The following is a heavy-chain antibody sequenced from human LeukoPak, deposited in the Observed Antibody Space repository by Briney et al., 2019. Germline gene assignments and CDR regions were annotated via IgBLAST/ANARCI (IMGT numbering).Heavy chain of an antibody. CDR2: IRYDGYIK. Sequence: PGGSLRLSCAASGFTFSSYGMHWVRQAPGKGLEWATFIRYDGYIKYYARSVKGRFTISRDNSKNTLYLQMNSLRAEDTAVYYCAKVSAAIQLWSDGMDVWGQGTTVTVSS. V-gene: IGHV3-30*02. CDR1: GFTFSSYG. CDR3: AKVSAAIQLWSDGMDV. J-gene: IGHJ6*02. D-gene: IGHD5-18*01.